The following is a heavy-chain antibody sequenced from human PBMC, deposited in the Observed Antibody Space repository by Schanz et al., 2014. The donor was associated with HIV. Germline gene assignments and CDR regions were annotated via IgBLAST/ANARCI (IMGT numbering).Heavy chain of an antibody. J-gene: IGHJ4*02. V-gene: IGHV1-8*02. Sequence: QVPLVQSGAEVRKPGASVKVSCKASGYTFIIYDINWVRQAAGQGLEWMGWMNPDSGKTVYAQKFQGRVTMTRNTSVDTVYMELRSLRSEDTAVYFCARVPKHYYGSGSYYPFDYWGQGTLVTVSS. D-gene: IGHD3-10*01. CDR3: ARVPKHYYGSGSYYPFDY. CDR1: GYTFIIYD. CDR2: MNPDSGKT.